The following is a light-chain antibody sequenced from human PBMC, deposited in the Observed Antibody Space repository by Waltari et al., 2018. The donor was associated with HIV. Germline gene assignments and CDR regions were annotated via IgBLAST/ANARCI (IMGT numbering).Light chain of an antibody. CDR3: SSYTSSTTFV. CDR1: SIDIGAYNS. V-gene: IGLV2-14*01. Sequence: QSALTQPASVSGSPGHSITLSCTSTSIDIGAYNSFSWYQHNPGRAPKLIIFEVSSRPSGVASRFSGSQSGNTASLTISGLQAEDEADYFCSSYTSSTTFVFGGGTKVTVL. J-gene: IGLJ2*01. CDR2: EVS.